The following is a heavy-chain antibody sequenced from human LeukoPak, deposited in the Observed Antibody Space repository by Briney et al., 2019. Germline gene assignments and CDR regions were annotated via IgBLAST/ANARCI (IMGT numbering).Heavy chain of an antibody. J-gene: IGHJ4*02. CDR2: IYYSGST. CDR3: ARGIAAAGHHFDY. CDR1: GGSISSGDYY. Sequence: SETLSLTCTVSGGSISSGDYYWSWIRQPPGKGLEWIGYIYYSGSTYYNSSLKSRVTISVDTSKNQFSLKLSSVTAADTAVYYCARGIAAAGHHFDYWGQGTLVTVSS. V-gene: IGHV4-30-4*08. D-gene: IGHD6-13*01.